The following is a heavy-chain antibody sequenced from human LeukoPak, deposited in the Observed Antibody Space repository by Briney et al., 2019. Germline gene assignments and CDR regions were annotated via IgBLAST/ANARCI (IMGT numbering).Heavy chain of an antibody. J-gene: IGHJ4*02. CDR3: AKDRATYYYGSGSYPL. CDR1: GFTINRDW. CDR2: IKQDGSDE. D-gene: IGHD3-10*01. Sequence: GGSLRLSCAVSGFTINRDWMTWVRQAPGKGMEWVANIKQDGSDEYYVDSVKGRFTVSRDNAKNSVYLQMNSLRAEDTAVYYCAKDRATYYYGSGSYPLWGQGTLVTVSS. V-gene: IGHV3-7*03.